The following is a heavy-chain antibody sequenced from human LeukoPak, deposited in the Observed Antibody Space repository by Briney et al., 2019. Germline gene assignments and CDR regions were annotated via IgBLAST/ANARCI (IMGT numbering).Heavy chain of an antibody. CDR1: GGSISSSSYY. V-gene: IGHV4-39*07. CDR3: ARVSSTSRHWFDP. J-gene: IGHJ5*02. Sequence: PSETLSLTCTVSGGSISSSSYYWGWIRQPPGKGLEWIGSICYSGSTYYNPSLKRRVTISVDTSKNQFSLKLSSATAADTAVYYCARVSSTSRHWFDPWGQGTLVTVSS. D-gene: IGHD2-2*01. CDR2: ICYSGST.